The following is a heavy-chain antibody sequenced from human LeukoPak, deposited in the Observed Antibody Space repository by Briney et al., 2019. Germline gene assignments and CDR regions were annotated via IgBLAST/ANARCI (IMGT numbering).Heavy chain of an antibody. Sequence: SETLSLTCTVPGGSISSYYWSWIRQPAGKGLEWIGRIYSSGSTNYNPSLKSRVTISLETSKNQFSLKLTSVTAADTAVYYCARAGYYYYMDVWGKGTTVTVSS. CDR1: GGSISSYY. CDR3: ARAGYYYYMDV. V-gene: IGHV4-4*07. CDR2: IYSSGST. J-gene: IGHJ6*03.